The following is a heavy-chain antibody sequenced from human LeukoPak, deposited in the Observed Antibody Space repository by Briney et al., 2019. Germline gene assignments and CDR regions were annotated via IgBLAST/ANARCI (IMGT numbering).Heavy chain of an antibody. Sequence: PSETLSLTCTVSGDSINSFYWSWIRQPAGKGLEWIGRIYTSGSTNYSPSLKSRVTVSVDTSKNQFSLKLSSVTAADTAVYYCARYHSRSHEGWIDPWGQGALVTVSS. CDR3: ARYHSRSHEGWIDP. CDR1: GDSINSFY. CDR2: IYTSGST. D-gene: IGHD3-10*01. J-gene: IGHJ5*02. V-gene: IGHV4-4*07.